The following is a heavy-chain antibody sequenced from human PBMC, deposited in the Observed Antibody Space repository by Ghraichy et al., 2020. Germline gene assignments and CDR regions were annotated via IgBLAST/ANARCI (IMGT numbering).Heavy chain of an antibody. D-gene: IGHD2-8*02. CDR3: AREIWSKAEGFNWFDP. Sequence: ASVKVSCQASGYIFRSYGLCWVRQAPGQGLEWMGYISPYSGKKDYGQRFQGRLSMTTDTSTSTAYMELRSLTSDDTAIYYCAREIWSKAEGFNWFDPWGQGTLVTVSS. CDR2: ISPYSGKK. J-gene: IGHJ5*02. V-gene: IGHV1-18*01. CDR1: GYIFRSYG.